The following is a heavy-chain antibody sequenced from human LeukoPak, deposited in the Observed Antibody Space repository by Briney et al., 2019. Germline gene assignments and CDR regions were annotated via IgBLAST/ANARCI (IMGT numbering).Heavy chain of an antibody. CDR2: INSDGTKT. V-gene: IGHV3-74*01. Sequence: GGSLRLSCAASGFTFRSYEMHWVRLTPGKGLTWVSRINSDGTKTDYADSVKGRFTISRDNGKNTLYLQMNSLRAEGTAIYYCASLDPFDYWGQGTLVTVSS. CDR1: GFTFRSYE. J-gene: IGHJ4*02. CDR3: ASLDPFDY.